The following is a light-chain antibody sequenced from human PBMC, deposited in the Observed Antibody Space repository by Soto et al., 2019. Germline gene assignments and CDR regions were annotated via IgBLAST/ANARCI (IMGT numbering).Light chain of an antibody. Sequence: QSALTQPPSASGSPGQSVTISCTGTSSYVGDYKYVSWYQQHPGKAPKLMIYEVDKRPSGVPDRFSGSKSGNTASLAVSGLQAEDEADYFCSSYSGSNVIFGGGTKLTVL. CDR2: EVD. CDR1: SSYVGDYKY. CDR3: SSYSGSNVI. V-gene: IGLV2-8*01. J-gene: IGLJ2*01.